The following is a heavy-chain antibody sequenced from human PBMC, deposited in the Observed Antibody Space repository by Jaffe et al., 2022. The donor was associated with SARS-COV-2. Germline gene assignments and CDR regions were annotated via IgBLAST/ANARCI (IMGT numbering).Heavy chain of an antibody. Sequence: QLQLQESGPGLVKPSETLSLTCSVSGGSISSSSYYWGWIRQPPGKGLEWVGNIYDTGSTYYNPSLWGRATISVDTSKNQFSLKLRSVTAADTAVYYCARLSIYSFGWVPWDYWGQGTLVTVSS. CDR2: IYDTGST. J-gene: IGHJ4*02. CDR1: GGSISSSSYY. V-gene: IGHV4-39*01. D-gene: IGHD3-9*01. CDR3: ARLSIYSFGWVPWDY.